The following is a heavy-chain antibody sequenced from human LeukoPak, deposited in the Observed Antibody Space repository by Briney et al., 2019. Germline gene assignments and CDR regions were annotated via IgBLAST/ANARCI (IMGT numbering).Heavy chain of an antibody. J-gene: IGHJ3*02. Sequence: SETLSLTCTVSGGSISSYSWSWIRQPAGKGLGWIGRIYTSGTTNDNPSLKSRVTISVDKSKNQLSLKLGSVTAADTAVYYCAKDKMDIGSDAFDIWGQGTMLTVSS. CDR1: GGSISSYS. V-gene: IGHV4-4*07. CDR2: IYTSGTT. CDR3: AKDKMDIGSDAFDI. D-gene: IGHD1-14*01.